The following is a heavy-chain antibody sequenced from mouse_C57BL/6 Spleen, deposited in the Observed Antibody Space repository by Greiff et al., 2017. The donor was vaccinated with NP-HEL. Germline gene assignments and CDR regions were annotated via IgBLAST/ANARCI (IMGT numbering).Heavy chain of an antibody. Sequence: QVQLQQPGAELVKPGASVKMSCKASGYTFTSYWITWVKQRPGQGLEWIGDIYPGSGSTNYNEKFKSKATLTVDTSSSTAYMQLSSLTSEDSAVYYCAREDSYASSYWYFDVWGTGTTVTVSS. CDR1: GYTFTSYW. CDR3: AREDSYASSYWYFDV. J-gene: IGHJ1*03. CDR2: IYPGSGST. D-gene: IGHD1-1*01. V-gene: IGHV1-55*01.